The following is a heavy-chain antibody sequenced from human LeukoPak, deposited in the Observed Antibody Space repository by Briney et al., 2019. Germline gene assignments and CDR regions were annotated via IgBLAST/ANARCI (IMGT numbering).Heavy chain of an antibody. J-gene: IGHJ4*02. CDR3: ARDKIVGATKNDY. CDR1: GFTFSNYW. D-gene: IGHD1-26*01. V-gene: IGHV3-7*03. CDR2: IKQDGSEK. Sequence: SGGSLRLSCAASGFTFSNYWMSWVRQAPGKRLEWAANIKQDGSEKYYVDSVKGRFTISRDNAQNSLYLHMNSLRAEDTAVYYCARDKIVGATKNDYWGQGILVTVSS.